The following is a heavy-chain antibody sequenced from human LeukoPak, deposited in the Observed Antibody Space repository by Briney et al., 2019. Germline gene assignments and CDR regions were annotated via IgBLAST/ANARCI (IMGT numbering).Heavy chain of an antibody. CDR2: TLYDGGNK. CDR3: ARDPFIVATILRSHYYYGMDV. V-gene: IGHV3-30*04. Sequence: GGSLILSCAAAGFTPSSYATHWVSPAPGEGRGWEAATLYDGGNKYYAGSVKGRFTISRDNSKNTLYLQMNSLRAEDTAVYYSARDPFIVATILRSHYYYGMDVWGKGTTATVSS. CDR1: GFTPSSYA. J-gene: IGHJ6*04. D-gene: IGHD5-12*01.